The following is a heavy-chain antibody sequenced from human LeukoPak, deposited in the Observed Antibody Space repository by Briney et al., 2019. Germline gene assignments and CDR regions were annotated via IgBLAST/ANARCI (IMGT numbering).Heavy chain of an antibody. Sequence: PGGSLRLSCAAPGFTFSSYDMHWVRQAPGKGLEWVAFIRYDASNKYYVDSVKGRFTISRDNSKNTLFLQMSSLRAEDTAVYYCAQGDSNWVPDYWGQGTLVTVSS. CDR3: AQGDSNWVPDY. CDR2: IRYDASNK. V-gene: IGHV3-30*02. D-gene: IGHD2-15*01. J-gene: IGHJ4*02. CDR1: GFTFSSYD.